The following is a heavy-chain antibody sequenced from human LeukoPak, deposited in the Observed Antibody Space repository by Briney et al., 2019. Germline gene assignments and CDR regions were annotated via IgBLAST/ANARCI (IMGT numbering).Heavy chain of an antibody. CDR2: INPNSGGT. Sequence: GASVKVSCKASGYTFTGYYMHWLPQAPGQGLEWMGWINPNSGGTNYAQKFQGRVTMTRDTSISTAYMELSRLRSDDTAVYYCARGTLLIYYGMDVWGQGTTVTVSS. CDR3: ARGTLLIYYGMDV. V-gene: IGHV1-2*02. D-gene: IGHD3-16*01. CDR1: GYTFTGYY. J-gene: IGHJ6*02.